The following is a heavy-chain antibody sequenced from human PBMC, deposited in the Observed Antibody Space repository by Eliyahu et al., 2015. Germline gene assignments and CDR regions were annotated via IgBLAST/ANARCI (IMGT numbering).Heavy chain of an antibody. CDR2: IYHSGST. D-gene: IGHD3-22*01. Sequence: QVQLQESGPGXVKPSETLSLTXXVXGYSXSSGYYXGWIRQPPGXGLEWIGSIYHSGSTYYNPSLKSRVTISVDTSKNQFSLKLSSVTAADTAVYYCARVPEELYDINAFDIWGQGTMVTVSS. CDR1: GYSXSSGYY. CDR3: ARVPEELYDINAFDI. V-gene: IGHV4-38-2*02. J-gene: IGHJ3*02.